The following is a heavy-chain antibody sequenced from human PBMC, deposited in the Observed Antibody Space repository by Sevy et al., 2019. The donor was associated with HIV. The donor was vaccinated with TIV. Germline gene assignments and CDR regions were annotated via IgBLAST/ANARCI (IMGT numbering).Heavy chain of an antibody. CDR2: VYSGGTT. J-gene: IGHJ5*02. D-gene: IGHD3-10*01. V-gene: IGHV3-53*01. CDR3: ARHISFGELGSWFDP. CDR1: GFTVNSDY. Sequence: GGSLRLSCAASGFTVNSDYMSWVRQAPGKGLEWVSVVYSGGTTYYADSVKGRFTISRDNSKNSLYLQMNSLRAEVTAVYYCARHISFGELGSWFDPWGQGTLVTVSS.